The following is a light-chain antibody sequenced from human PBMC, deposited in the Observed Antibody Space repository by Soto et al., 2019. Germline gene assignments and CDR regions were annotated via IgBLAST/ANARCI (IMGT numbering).Light chain of an antibody. CDR1: QGVGTF. V-gene: IGKV1D-16*01. Sequence: DIRLTQSPSSLSASVGDRVTITCRASQGVGTFLAWYQHKPGKAPKSLIKTASTLQSGVPSRFSGSGSGTDFTLTISSLQPEDLATYYCQQYSTYPRPFGQGTRVDLK. J-gene: IGKJ5*01. CDR3: QQYSTYPRP. CDR2: TAS.